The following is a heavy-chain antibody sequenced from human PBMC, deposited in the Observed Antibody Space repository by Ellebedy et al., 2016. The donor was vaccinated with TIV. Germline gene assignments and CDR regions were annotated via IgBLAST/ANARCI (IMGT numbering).Heavy chain of an antibody. D-gene: IGHD1-1*01. V-gene: IGHV4-4*07. Sequence: MPGGSLRLSCTVSGGSISGYYWSWIRQPAGKGLEWIGRIYFTGSANYNPSLKSRVTIEVDKSKNQFSLTLRSVTAADTAIYYCARADIQLFDYWGQGTLVTVSS. CDR2: IYFTGSA. J-gene: IGHJ4*02. CDR3: ARADIQLFDY. CDR1: GGSISGYY.